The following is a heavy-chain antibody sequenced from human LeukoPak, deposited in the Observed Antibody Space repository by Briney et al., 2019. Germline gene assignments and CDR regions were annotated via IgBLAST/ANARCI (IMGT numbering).Heavy chain of an antibody. CDR3: ARSPGSYCGHFDY. V-gene: IGHV1-2*02. Sequence: ASVKVSCKASGYTFTGYYMHWVRQAPGQGLEWMGWINPNSGDTNYAQKFQGRVTMTRDMSISTAYMELSRLRSDDTAVYYCARSPGSYCGHFDYWGQGTLVTVSS. J-gene: IGHJ4*02. CDR1: GYTFTGYY. CDR2: INPNSGDT. D-gene: IGHD1-26*01.